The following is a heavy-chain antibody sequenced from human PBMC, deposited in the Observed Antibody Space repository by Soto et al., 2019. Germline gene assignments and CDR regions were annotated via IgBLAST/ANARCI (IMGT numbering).Heavy chain of an antibody. J-gene: IGHJ4*02. CDR2: ISAYNGNT. CDR3: AREGVAGTSGISGY. V-gene: IGHV1-18*01. D-gene: IGHD1-7*01. CDR1: GYTFSSYA. Sequence: ASVKVSCKASGYTFSSYAISSVRQARGQALEWTGWISAYNGNTKYEQKSQGRVTMPADTATNTAYMRLRGLKLDVRTVNYCAREGVAGTSGISGYGGQGSGDSVSS.